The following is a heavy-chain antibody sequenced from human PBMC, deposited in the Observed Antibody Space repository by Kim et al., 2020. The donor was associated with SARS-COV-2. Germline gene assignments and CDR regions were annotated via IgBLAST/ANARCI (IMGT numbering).Heavy chain of an antibody. J-gene: IGHJ6*02. CDR3: AKDTRYYDFWSGWVSDYYYGMDV. CDR2: ISGSGGST. Sequence: GGSLRLSCAASGFTFSSYAMSWVRQAPGKGLEWVSAISGSGGSTYYADSVKGRFTISRDNSKNTLYLQMNSLRAEDTAVYYCAKDTRYYDFWSGWVSDYYYGMDVWGQGTTVTVSS. D-gene: IGHD3-3*01. V-gene: IGHV3-23*01. CDR1: GFTFSSYA.